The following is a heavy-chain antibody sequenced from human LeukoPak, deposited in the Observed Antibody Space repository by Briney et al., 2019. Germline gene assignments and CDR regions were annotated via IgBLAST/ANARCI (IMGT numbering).Heavy chain of an antibody. CDR3: AGAQGDGPWQYYYGVDV. D-gene: IGHD2-8*01. J-gene: IGHJ6*04. V-gene: IGHV3-64D*06. CDR1: GFTFSSYA. Sequence: GGSLRLSCSASGFTFSSYAMHWVRQAPGKGLEYVSAISSNGGSTYYADSVKGRFTISRDNSKNTLYLQMSSLRAEDTAVYYCAGAQGDGPWQYYYGVDVWGKGTTVTVSS. CDR2: ISSNGGST.